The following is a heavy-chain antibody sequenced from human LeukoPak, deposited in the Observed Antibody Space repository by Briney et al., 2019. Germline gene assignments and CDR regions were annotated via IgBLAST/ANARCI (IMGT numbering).Heavy chain of an antibody. CDR2: ISSSGSTI. D-gene: IGHD2-2*01. V-gene: IGHV3-11*01. CDR3: ARDSDQLDY. CDR1: AINFSDYY. Sequence: GGSLRLSCKASAINFSDYYMSWNRQDPGKGLEWVSYISSSGSTIYYADSVKGRFIISRDNAKNSLYLQMNSLRAEDTAVYYCARDSDQLDYWGQGTLVTVSS. J-gene: IGHJ4*02.